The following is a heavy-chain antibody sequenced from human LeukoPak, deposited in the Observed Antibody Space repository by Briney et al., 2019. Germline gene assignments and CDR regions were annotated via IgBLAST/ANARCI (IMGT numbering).Heavy chain of an antibody. D-gene: IGHD6-13*01. CDR2: IYYSGST. CDR1: GGSISSHY. Sequence: SETLSLTCTVSGGSISSHYWSWIRQPPGKGLEWIGYIYYSGSTNYNPSLKSRVTISVDTSKSQFSLKLSSVTAADTAVYYCASTAAGMSYYYMDVWGKGTTVTVSS. V-gene: IGHV4-59*11. CDR3: ASTAAGMSYYYMDV. J-gene: IGHJ6*03.